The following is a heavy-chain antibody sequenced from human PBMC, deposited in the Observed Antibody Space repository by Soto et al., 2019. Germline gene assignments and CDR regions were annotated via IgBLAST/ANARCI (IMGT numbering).Heavy chain of an antibody. Sequence: EVHLVESGGGLVQPGGSLRLSCAASGFTVSSKYMSWVRQAPGKGLEWVSLIQSGGPTYYADSVKGRFTISRDTSENTLHPQMDSLRAEDTAVYYCARDDVLWDGGRCYGVPLAVWGKGTTVTVSS. J-gene: IGHJ6*04. CDR3: ARDDVLWDGGRCYGVPLAV. D-gene: IGHD2-15*01. CDR1: GFTVSSKY. V-gene: IGHV3-66*01. CDR2: IQSGGPT.